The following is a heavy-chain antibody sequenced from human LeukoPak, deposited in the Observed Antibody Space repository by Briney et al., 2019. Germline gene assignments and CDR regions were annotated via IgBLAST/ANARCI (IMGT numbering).Heavy chain of an antibody. Sequence: GGSLRLSCAASGFTFSTYWVHWVRQAPGKGLVWVSRINPDGSRTDYADSVEGRFTISRDNAKNTLYLQMNSLRAEDTAVYFCARDIRGNRGYWGQGTLVTVSS. V-gene: IGHV3-74*01. D-gene: IGHD4-23*01. CDR1: GFTFSTYW. CDR3: ARDIRGNRGY. CDR2: INPDGSRT. J-gene: IGHJ4*02.